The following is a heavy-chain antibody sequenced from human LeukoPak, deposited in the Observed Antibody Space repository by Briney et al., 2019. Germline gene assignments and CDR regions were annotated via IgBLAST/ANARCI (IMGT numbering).Heavy chain of an antibody. CDR1: GFTFSDYF. V-gene: IGHV3-11*01. J-gene: IGHJ4*02. CDR2: IGSTSTTI. D-gene: IGHD6-19*01. Sequence: GGSLRLSCAASGFTFSDYFMGWIRQAPGTGLEWVSYIGSTSTTIYYADSVKGRFTISRDNAKNSVFLQMNSLRADDTAVYYCAAGYTSGLSAYWGQGTLVTVSS. CDR3: AAGYTSGLSAY.